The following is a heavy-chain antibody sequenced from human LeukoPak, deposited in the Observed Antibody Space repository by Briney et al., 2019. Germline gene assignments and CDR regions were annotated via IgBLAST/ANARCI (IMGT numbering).Heavy chain of an antibody. J-gene: IGHJ5*02. Sequence: SETLSLTCTVSGGSISSSSYYWGWIRQPPEKGLEWIGSIYYRGSTYYNPSLKSRVTISVDTSKNQFSLKLSSVTAADTAVYYCARLLAMVRGVDLRGWFDPWGQGTLVTVSS. D-gene: IGHD3-10*01. CDR1: GGSISSSSYY. CDR2: IYYRGST. CDR3: ARLLAMVRGVDLRGWFDP. V-gene: IGHV4-39*01.